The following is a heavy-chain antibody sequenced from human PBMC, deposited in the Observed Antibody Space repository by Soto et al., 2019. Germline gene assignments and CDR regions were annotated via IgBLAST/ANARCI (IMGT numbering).Heavy chain of an antibody. CDR2: IYTSGST. CDR3: ARDNTAGSYDFWSGYYNTDGMDV. Sequence: QVQLQESGPGLVKPSETLSLTCTVSGGSISSYYWSWIRQPAGKGLEWIGRIYTSGSTNYNPSLKRRVTMSVDTSENQFSLKLSSVTAADTAVYYCARDNTAGSYDFWSGYYNTDGMDVWGQGTTVTVSS. V-gene: IGHV4-4*07. J-gene: IGHJ6*02. CDR1: GGSISSYY. D-gene: IGHD3-3*01.